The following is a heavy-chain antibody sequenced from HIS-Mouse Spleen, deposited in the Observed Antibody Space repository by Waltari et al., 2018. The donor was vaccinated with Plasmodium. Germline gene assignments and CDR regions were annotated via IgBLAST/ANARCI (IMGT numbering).Heavy chain of an antibody. CDR3: ARVLGYKAAAGTFVEYFQH. J-gene: IGHJ1*01. D-gene: IGHD6-13*01. CDR2: INPNRGGT. V-gene: IGHV1-2*02. CDR1: GYTFTGYY. Sequence: QVQLVQSGAEVKQHGASVKVSCKASGYTFTGYYMPWVRQDPGQALEWMGWINPNRGGTNYAQKFQGRVTMTRETSISTAYMELSRLRSDDTAVYYCARVLGYKAAAGTFVEYFQHWGQGTLVTVSS.